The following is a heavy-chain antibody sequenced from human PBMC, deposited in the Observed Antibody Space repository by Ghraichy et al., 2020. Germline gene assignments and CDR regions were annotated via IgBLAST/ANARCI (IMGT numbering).Heavy chain of an antibody. Sequence: GGSLRLSCAASGFTFSSYWMSWVRQAPGKGLEWVANIKQDGSEKYYVDSVKGRFTISRDNAKNSLYLQMNSLRAEDTAVYYCARAHRLRFLEWLLGDGMDVWGQGTTVTVSS. V-gene: IGHV3-7*03. CDR2: IKQDGSEK. D-gene: IGHD3-3*01. CDR3: ARAHRLRFLEWLLGDGMDV. J-gene: IGHJ6*02. CDR1: GFTFSSYW.